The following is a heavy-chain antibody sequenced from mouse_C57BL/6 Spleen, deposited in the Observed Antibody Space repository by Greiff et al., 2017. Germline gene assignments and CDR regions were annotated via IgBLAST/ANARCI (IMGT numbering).Heavy chain of an antibody. V-gene: IGHV1-22*01. CDR1: GYTFTDYN. Sequence: EVQLQESGPELVKPGASVKMSCKASGYTFTDYNMHWVKQSHGKSLEWIGYINPNNGGTSYNQKFKGKATLTVNKSSSTAYMELRSLTSEDSAVYYCARGSYGNYFDYWGQGTTLTVSS. CDR3: ARGSYGNYFDY. J-gene: IGHJ2*01. CDR2: INPNNGGT. D-gene: IGHD2-1*01.